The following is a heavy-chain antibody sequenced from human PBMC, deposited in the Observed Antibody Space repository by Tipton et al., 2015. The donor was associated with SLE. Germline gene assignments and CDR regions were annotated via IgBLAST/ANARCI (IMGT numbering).Heavy chain of an antibody. J-gene: IGHJ6*03. Sequence: RSLRLSCAASGFTFSSYGMHWVRQAPGKGLEWVAVIWYDGSNKYYADSVKGRFTISRDNSKNTLYLQMNSLRAEDTAVYYCARDHEVVYYDFWSGSYYYYYMDVWGKGTTVTVSS. CDR2: IWYDGSNK. D-gene: IGHD3-3*01. CDR1: GFTFSSYG. CDR3: ARDHEVVYYDFWSGSYYYYYMDV. V-gene: IGHV3-33*01.